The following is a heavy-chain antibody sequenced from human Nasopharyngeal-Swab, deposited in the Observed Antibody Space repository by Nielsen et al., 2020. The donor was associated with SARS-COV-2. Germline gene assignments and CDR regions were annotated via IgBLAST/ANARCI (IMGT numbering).Heavy chain of an antibody. CDR1: GFTFDDYA. Sequence: SLKISCAASGFTFDDYAMHWVRQAPGKGLEWVSGISWNSGSIGYADSVKGRFTISRDNAKNSLYLQMNSLRAEDTALYYCAKDHGHYCGMDVWGQGTTVTVSS. V-gene: IGHV3-9*01. J-gene: IGHJ6*02. CDR2: ISWNSGSI. CDR3: AKDHGHYCGMDV.